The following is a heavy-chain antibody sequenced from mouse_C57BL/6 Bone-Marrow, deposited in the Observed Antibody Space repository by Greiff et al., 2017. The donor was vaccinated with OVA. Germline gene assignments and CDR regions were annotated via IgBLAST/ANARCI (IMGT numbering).Heavy chain of an antibody. V-gene: IGHV1-81*01. D-gene: IGHD1-1*01. CDR1: GYTFTSYG. CDR3: ARPTVADWYFDV. Sequence: VQLQQSGAELARPGASVKLSCKASGYTFTSYGISWVKQRTGQGLEWIGEIYPRRGNTYYNEKFKGKAILTADKSSSTAYMELRSLTSEDSAVYFCARPTVADWYFDVWGTGTTVTVSS. J-gene: IGHJ1*03. CDR2: IYPRRGNT.